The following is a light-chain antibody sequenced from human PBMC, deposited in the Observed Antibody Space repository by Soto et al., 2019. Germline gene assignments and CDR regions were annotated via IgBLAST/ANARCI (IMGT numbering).Light chain of an antibody. Sequence: EIVLTQSPATLSLPPGARATLSCRASQSVSSYLAWYQQKPGQAPRLLIYDASNRATGIPARFSGSGSGTDFTLTIRSLEPEDFAVYYCQQRSNWPPTFGQGTKVDI. CDR1: QSVSSY. CDR2: DAS. J-gene: IGKJ1*01. CDR3: QQRSNWPPT. V-gene: IGKV3-11*01.